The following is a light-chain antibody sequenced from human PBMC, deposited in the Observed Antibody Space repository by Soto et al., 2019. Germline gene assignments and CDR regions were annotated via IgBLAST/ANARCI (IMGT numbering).Light chain of an antibody. Sequence: EIVLTQSPGTLSLSPGERATLSCRASQSVSSSYLAWYQQKRGQAPRLLIYGASSTATGIPDRFSGRGSGTDFALTISRLEPEDLPVYYCHQYGSTPYTFGQGTKLEIK. J-gene: IGKJ2*01. CDR3: HQYGSTPYT. V-gene: IGKV3-20*01. CDR2: GAS. CDR1: QSVSSSY.